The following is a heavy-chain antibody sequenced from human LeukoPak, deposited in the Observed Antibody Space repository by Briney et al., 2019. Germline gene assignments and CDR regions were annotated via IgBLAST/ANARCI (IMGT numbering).Heavy chain of an antibody. CDR1: GFTFSSYE. D-gene: IGHD3-10*01. CDR2: IYSGGST. V-gene: IGHV3-66*02. CDR3: ARDTSGIRDDAFDI. J-gene: IGHJ3*02. Sequence: GGSLRLSCAASGFTFSSYEMNWVRQAPGKGLEWVSVIYSGGSTYYADSVKGRFTISRDNSKNTLYLQMNSLRAEDTAVYYCARDTSGIRDDAFDIWGQGTMVTVSS.